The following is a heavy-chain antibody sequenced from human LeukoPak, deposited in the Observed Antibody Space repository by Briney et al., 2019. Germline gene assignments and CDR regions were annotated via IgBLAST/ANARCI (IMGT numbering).Heavy chain of an antibody. CDR3: ARARESRIAVAGSYFDY. Sequence: SETLSLTCTVSGGSISSYYWSWIRQPPGKGPEWIGYIYYSGSTNYNPSLKSRVTISVDTSKNQFSLKLSSVTAADTAVYYCARARESRIAVAGSYFDYWGQGTLVTVSS. CDR1: GGSISSYY. J-gene: IGHJ4*02. CDR2: IYYSGST. D-gene: IGHD6-19*01. V-gene: IGHV4-59*01.